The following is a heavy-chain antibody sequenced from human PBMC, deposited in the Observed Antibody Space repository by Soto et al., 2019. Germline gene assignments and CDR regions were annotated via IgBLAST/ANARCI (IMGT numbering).Heavy chain of an antibody. CDR1: GGSISSSAYS. CDR3: ASRLRQTYGMDV. V-gene: IGHV4-39*01. D-gene: IGHD4-17*01. Sequence: SETLSLTCTVSGGSISSSAYSWGWIRQPPGKGLEWIGYISYSGSTHYNPSLQSRLTMSIDTSKDQFSLKLTSVTAADTGVYFCASRLRQTYGMDVWGQGSTVTVSS. J-gene: IGHJ6*02. CDR2: ISYSGST.